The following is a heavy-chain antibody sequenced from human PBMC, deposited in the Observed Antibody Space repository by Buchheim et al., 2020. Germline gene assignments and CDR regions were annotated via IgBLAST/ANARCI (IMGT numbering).Heavy chain of an antibody. V-gene: IGHV3-23*01. CDR2: FTPTGTYT. Sequence: EVQLLESGGGLVQPGGSLRLSCAASGFTFGSYAMSWVRQAPGKGLDWVSTFTPTGTYTTYADSVRGRFTVSRDNSKNTLSVQMNSLRVEDTAVYYCAKHREAGDHHWYFDLWGRGTL. CDR3: AKHREAGDHHWYFDL. D-gene: IGHD4-17*01. J-gene: IGHJ2*01. CDR1: GFTFGSYA.